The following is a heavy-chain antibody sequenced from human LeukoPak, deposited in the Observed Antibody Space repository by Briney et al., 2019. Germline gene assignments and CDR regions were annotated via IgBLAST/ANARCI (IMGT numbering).Heavy chain of an antibody. CDR3: AKDHMPYSGYDYVYYYYGMDV. CDR1: GFTFSNYA. Sequence: GGSLRLSCAASGFTFSNYAMSWVRQAPGKELEWVSAISGSGGNTHYADSLKGRFTISRDNSKKTLFLQMNILRAEDTAVYYSAKDHMPYSGYDYVYYYYGMDVWGQGTTVTVSS. D-gene: IGHD5-12*01. V-gene: IGHV3-23*01. J-gene: IGHJ6*02. CDR2: ISGSGGNT.